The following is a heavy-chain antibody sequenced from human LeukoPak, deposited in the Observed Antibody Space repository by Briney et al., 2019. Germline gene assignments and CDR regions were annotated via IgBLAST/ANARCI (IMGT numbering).Heavy chain of an antibody. CDR2: IRTSAEDANYA. Sequence: GGSLRLSCATSGFSFTDYPMNWVRQAPGKGLEWVSNIRTSAEDANYAYYADSVKGRVTISRDDAKNTLYLHMNSLRDDDTAVYYCATSGYPDYWGQGTLVTVSS. CDR1: GFSFTDYP. CDR3: ATSGYPDY. J-gene: IGHJ4*02. D-gene: IGHD3-22*01. V-gene: IGHV3-48*02.